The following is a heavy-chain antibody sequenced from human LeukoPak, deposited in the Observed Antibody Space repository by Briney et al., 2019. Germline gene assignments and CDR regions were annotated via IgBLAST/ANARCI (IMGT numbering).Heavy chain of an antibody. D-gene: IGHD1-26*01. Sequence: GGSLRLSCAASGFTFSSYSMNWVRQAPGKGLGWVSYISSSASTIYYADSVKGRFAISRDNAKNSLYLQMYSLRAEDTAVYYCARAKEWEHDFDYWGQGTLVTVSS. V-gene: IGHV3-48*04. J-gene: IGHJ4*02. CDR2: ISSSASTI. CDR3: ARAKEWEHDFDY. CDR1: GFTFSSYS.